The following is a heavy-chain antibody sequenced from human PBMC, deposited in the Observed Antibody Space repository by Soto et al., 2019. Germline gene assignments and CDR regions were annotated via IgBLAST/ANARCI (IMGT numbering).Heavy chain of an antibody. CDR1: GYSFTSLD. Sequence: ASVKVSCKASGYSFTSLDINWVRQTAGQGLEWMGWMQPSTGRTGYAQKFQGRVTMTRDTSINTAYMELTTLTSDDTAFYYCARGVSAGVDYWGQGTLVTSPQ. D-gene: IGHD1-26*01. J-gene: IGHJ4*02. CDR3: ARGVSAGVDY. CDR2: MQPSTGRT. V-gene: IGHV1-8*01.